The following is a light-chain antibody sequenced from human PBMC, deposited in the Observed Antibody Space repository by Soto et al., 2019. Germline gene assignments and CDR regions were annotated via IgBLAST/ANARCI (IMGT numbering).Light chain of an antibody. CDR1: QSISSY. CDR2: AAS. CDR3: QQGFNTPRT. V-gene: IGKV1-39*01. J-gene: IGKJ1*01. Sequence: DIQMTQSPSSLSASVGDRVTITCRASQSISSYLNWYQQKPGKAPKLLIYAASSLQSGVPSRFSGSGSGTDFTLTISSLQPEDFATYHCQQGFNTPRTCGQGTKVEIK.